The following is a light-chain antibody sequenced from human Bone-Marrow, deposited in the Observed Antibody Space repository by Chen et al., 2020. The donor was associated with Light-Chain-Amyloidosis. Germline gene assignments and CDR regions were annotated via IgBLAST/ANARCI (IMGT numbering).Light chain of an antibody. CDR3: SSYAGTYTWV. J-gene: IGLJ3*02. CDR2: DVN. V-gene: IGLV2-11*01. CDR1: SSDVGAYTY. Sequence: QSALTHPRPVSGSLGRSVTISCTGTSSDVGAYTYVPWYQQHPGKAPKLIIYDVNKRPSGVPDRFSGSQSGSTASLTISRLQADDESDYFCSSYAGTYTWVFGGGTKLTVL.